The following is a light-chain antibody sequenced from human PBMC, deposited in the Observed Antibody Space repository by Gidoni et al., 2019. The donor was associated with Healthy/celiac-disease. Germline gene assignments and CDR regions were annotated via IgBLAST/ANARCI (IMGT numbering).Light chain of an antibody. CDR2: GKN. Sequence: SSELTQDPAVSVALGQTVRITCQGDSLRSYYASWYQQKPGQAPVLVIYGKNNRPSGIPDPFSGSSSGNTDSLTITGAQAEDEADYYCNSRDSSGNHYVFGTGTKVTVL. CDR1: SLRSYY. CDR3: NSRDSSGNHYV. J-gene: IGLJ1*01. V-gene: IGLV3-19*01.